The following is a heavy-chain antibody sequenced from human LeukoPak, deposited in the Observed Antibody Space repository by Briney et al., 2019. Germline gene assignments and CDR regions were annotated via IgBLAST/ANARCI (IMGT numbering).Heavy chain of an antibody. CDR3: ARGRSITLLRGVAMSDGFDI. CDR1: GFTFNNYW. V-gene: IGHV3-7*02. Sequence: GGSLRLSCAASGFTFNNYWMSWVRQAPGRGLEWVANIKQDGSEKNYVDSVKGRFTISRDNAKNALYLQMNSLRAEDTAVYHCARGRSITLLRGVAMSDGFDIWGQGAMVTVSS. J-gene: IGHJ3*02. D-gene: IGHD3-10*01. CDR2: IKQDGSEK.